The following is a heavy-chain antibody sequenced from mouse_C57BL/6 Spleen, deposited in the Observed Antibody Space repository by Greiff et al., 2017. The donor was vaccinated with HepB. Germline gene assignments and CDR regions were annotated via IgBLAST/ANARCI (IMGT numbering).Heavy chain of an antibody. Sequence: VQLQQSGTELVKPGASVKLSCKASGYTFTSYWMHWVKQRPGQGLEWIGNINPSNGGTNYNEKFKSKATLTVDKSSSTAYMQLSSLTSEDSAVYYCAREEGYYYGSSPWFAYWGQGTLVTVSA. CDR2: INPSNGGT. J-gene: IGHJ3*01. D-gene: IGHD1-1*01. CDR1: GYTFTSYW. V-gene: IGHV1-53*01. CDR3: AREEGYYYGSSPWFAY.